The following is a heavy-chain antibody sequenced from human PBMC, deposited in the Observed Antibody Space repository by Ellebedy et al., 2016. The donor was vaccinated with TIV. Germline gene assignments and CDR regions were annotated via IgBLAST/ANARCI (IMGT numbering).Heavy chain of an antibody. J-gene: IGHJ4*02. CDR1: GDTLSDLS. CDR3: ATGYDYTWGRLHDY. V-gene: IGHV1-24*01. D-gene: IGHD3-16*01. CDR2: FAPEHSET. Sequence: ASVKVSCXVSGDTLSDLSVHWVRQSPGKGLEWMGGFAPEHSETMYSQNFQGRVTMTEDTSTGTAYMELSSLRSEDTAVYYCATGYDYTWGRLHDYWGQGTLVTVSS.